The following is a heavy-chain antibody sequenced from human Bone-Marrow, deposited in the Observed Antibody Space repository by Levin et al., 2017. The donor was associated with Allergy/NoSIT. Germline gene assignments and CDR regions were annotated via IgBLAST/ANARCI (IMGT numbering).Heavy chain of an antibody. D-gene: IGHD3-10*01. CDR1: GGSISSGTYY. Sequence: SETLSLTCTLSGGSISSGTYYWSWIRQPAGTGLEWIGRIYTSGTTDYNASLKSRLTISLDTSKNQFSLNLSSVTAADTAVYYCARTEYYYDSGTDHVRHPFDIWGQGTMVTVSS. V-gene: IGHV4-61*02. J-gene: IGHJ3*02. CDR3: ARTEYYYDSGTDHVRHPFDI. CDR2: IYTSGTT.